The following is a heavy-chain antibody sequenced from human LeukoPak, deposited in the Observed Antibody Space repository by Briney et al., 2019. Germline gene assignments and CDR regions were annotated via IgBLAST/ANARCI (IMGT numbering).Heavy chain of an antibody. J-gene: IGHJ6*02. CDR2: ISYDGSNK. CDR1: GFTFSSYG. CDR3: AKERADYGDYEYGMDV. V-gene: IGHV3-30*18. D-gene: IGHD4-17*01. Sequence: GGSLRLSCAASGFTFSSYGMHWVRQAPGKGLEWVAVISYDGSNKYYADSVKDRFTISRDNSKNTLYLQMNSLRAEDTAVYYCAKERADYGDYEYGMDVWGQGTTVTVSS.